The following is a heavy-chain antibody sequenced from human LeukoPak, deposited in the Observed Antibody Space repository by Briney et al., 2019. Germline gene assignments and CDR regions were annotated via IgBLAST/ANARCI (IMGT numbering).Heavy chain of an antibody. CDR1: GGSISSYY. CDR2: IYYSGST. V-gene: IGHV4-39*07. CDR3: AREGSGWHHAFDI. Sequence: SETLSLTCTVSGGSISSYYWGWIRQPPGKGLEWIGSIYYSGSTYYNPSLKSRVTISVDTSKNQFSLKLSSVTAADTAVYYCAREGSGWHHAFDIWGQGTMVTVSS. J-gene: IGHJ3*02. D-gene: IGHD6-19*01.